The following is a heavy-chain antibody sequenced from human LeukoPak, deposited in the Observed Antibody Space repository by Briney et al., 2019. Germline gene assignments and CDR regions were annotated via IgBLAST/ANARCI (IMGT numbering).Heavy chain of an antibody. CDR3: AKKDSSSASLDY. CDR2: INHSGST. D-gene: IGHD3-22*01. V-gene: IGHV4-34*01. J-gene: IGHJ4*02. CDR1: GGSFSGYY. Sequence: SETLSLTCAVYGGSFSGYYWSCIRQHPGKGQEWIGEINHSGSTNYNPSLKSRVTISVDTSKNQFSLKLSSVTAADTAVYYCAKKDSSSASLDYWGQGTLVTVSS.